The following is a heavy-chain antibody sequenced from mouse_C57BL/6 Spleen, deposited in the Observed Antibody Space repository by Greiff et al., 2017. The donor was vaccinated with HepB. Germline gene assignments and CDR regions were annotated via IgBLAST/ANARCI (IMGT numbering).Heavy chain of an antibody. CDR2: IYPGDGDT. D-gene: IGHD1-1*01. CDR3: ARGGYGSSYDAMDY. CDR1: GYAFSSYW. V-gene: IGHV1-80*01. J-gene: IGHJ4*01. Sequence: QVQLQQSGAELVKPGASVKISCKASGYAFSSYWMNWVKQRPGKGLEWIGQIYPGDGDTNYNGKFKGKATLTADKSSSTAYMQLSSLTSEDSAVYFCARGGYGSSYDAMDYWGQGTSVTVSS.